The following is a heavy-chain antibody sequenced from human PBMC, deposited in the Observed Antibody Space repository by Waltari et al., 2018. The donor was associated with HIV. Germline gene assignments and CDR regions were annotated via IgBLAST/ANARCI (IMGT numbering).Heavy chain of an antibody. Sequence: EGQLVESGGDLVQPGGSLRLSCAASGFTFSSYSLNWVRQAPGKGLEWISYSRSSTNIIYEADSVKGRFTISRDNVNKSVYLQMNSLRAEDTAVYYCARDGAVAGFYHYYAMDVWGQGTTVTVSS. J-gene: IGHJ6*02. CDR3: ARDGAVAGFYHYYAMDV. CDR2: SRSSTNII. D-gene: IGHD6-19*01. CDR1: GFTFSSYS. V-gene: IGHV3-48*01.